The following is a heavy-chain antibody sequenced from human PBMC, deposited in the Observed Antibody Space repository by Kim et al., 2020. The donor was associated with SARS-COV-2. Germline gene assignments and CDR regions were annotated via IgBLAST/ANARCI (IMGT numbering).Heavy chain of an antibody. CDR2: INGDGRIT. Sequence: GGSLRLSCAASGFTFSSYWMHWVRQTPGKGLVWVSRINGDGRITTYADSVKGRFTISRDNAKNTLYLQMTSLRAEDTAVYYCARDLLYSGYDSGGDDFD. D-gene: IGHD5-12*01. CDR3: ARDLLYSGYDSGGDDFD. CDR1: GFTFSSYW. V-gene: IGHV3-74*03. J-gene: IGHJ4*01.